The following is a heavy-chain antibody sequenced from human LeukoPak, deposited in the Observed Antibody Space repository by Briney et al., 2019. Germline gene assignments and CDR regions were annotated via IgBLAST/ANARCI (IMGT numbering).Heavy chain of an antibody. J-gene: IGHJ4*02. CDR1: GGTFSSYA. Sequence: ASVKVSCKASGGTFSSYAIRWVRQAPGQGLEWMGGIMPNFGTADYAQKFQGRVTITTDESTSTAYMEMSSLRSEDTAVYYCARGRPSGSNYYDSSGYPYYFDYWGQGTLVTVSS. V-gene: IGHV1-69*05. D-gene: IGHD3-22*01. CDR3: ARGRPSGSNYYDSSGYPYYFDY. CDR2: IMPNFGTA.